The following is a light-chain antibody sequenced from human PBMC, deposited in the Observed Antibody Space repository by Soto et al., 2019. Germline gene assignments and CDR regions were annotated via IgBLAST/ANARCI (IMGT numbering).Light chain of an antibody. J-gene: IGKJ1*01. V-gene: IGKV1-5*01. Sequence: MTQSPSTLSASVGDRVTITCRASQSISSWLAWYQQKPGQVPKLLMYAASTLHSGVPSRFSGSRSGTDFTLTISSLQSEDFAVYYCQQYNNWPAWTFGQGTKVDIK. CDR3: QQYNNWPAWT. CDR1: QSISSW. CDR2: AAS.